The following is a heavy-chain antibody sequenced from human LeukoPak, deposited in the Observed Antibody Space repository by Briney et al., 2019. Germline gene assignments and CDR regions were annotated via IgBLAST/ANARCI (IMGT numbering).Heavy chain of an antibody. CDR2: ISSSSSYI. CDR3: ARAGIGGSSASCDY. D-gene: IGHD2-2*01. Sequence: GGSLRLSCAASGFTFRSYSMNWVRQAPGKGLEWVSSISSSSSYIYYADSVKGRFTISRDNAKNSLYLQMNSLRAEDTAVYYCARAGIGGSSASCDYWGQGTLVTVSS. V-gene: IGHV3-21*01. CDR1: GFTFRSYS. J-gene: IGHJ4*02.